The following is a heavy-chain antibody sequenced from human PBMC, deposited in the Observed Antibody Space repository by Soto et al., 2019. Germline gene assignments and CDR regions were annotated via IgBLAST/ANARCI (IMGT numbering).Heavy chain of an antibody. CDR3: AKGTGYSSCWELFDP. CDR1: GFTFSSYA. CDR2: ISGSGVST. D-gene: IGHD6-19*01. J-gene: IGHJ5*02. Sequence: EVQLLESGGGLVQPGGSLRLSCAASGFTFSSYAMSWVRQAPGKGLEWVSAISGSGVSTYYADSVKGRFTISRDNSKNTLYLQMTSLRAEDTAVYYCAKGTGYSSCWELFDPWGQGTLVTVSS. V-gene: IGHV3-23*01.